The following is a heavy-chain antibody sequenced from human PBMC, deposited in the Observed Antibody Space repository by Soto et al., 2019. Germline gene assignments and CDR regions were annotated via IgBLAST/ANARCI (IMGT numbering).Heavy chain of an antibody. Sequence: PGGSLRLSCAASGFTSSSYAMSWVRQAPGKGLEWVSAISGSGSNTYYADSVKGRFTISRDNSKNTLFLQMKSLRAEDTAVYYCARDPPATRHGMDVWGQGATVTVSS. J-gene: IGHJ6*02. CDR2: ISGSGSNT. CDR3: ARDPPATRHGMDV. V-gene: IGHV3-23*01. CDR1: GFTSSSYA.